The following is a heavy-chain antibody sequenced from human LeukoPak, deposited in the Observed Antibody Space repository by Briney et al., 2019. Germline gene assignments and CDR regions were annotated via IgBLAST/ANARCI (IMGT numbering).Heavy chain of an antibody. Sequence: SGTLSLTCTVSGGSISRSSYYWGWIRQPPGKGLEWIGSIYYSGSTYYNPSLKSRVTISVDTSKNQFSLKLSSVTAADTAVYYCARVGLYCSSTSCYHYYYYYMDVWGKGTTVTVSS. J-gene: IGHJ6*03. CDR2: IYYSGST. D-gene: IGHD2-2*01. CDR1: GGSISRSSYY. V-gene: IGHV4-39*07. CDR3: ARVGLYCSSTSCYHYYYYYMDV.